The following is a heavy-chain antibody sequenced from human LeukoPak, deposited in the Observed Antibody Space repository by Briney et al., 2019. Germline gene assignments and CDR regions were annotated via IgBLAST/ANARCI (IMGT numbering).Heavy chain of an antibody. V-gene: IGHV4-39*01. Sequence: SETLSLTCTVPGGSISSSSYYWGWIRQPPGKGLEWIGSIYYSGSTYYNPSLKSRVTTSVDTSKNQFSLKLSSVTAADTAVYYCASLNDYGDYGWGQGTLVTVSS. D-gene: IGHD4-17*01. CDR2: IYYSGST. J-gene: IGHJ4*02. CDR1: GGSISSSSYY. CDR3: ASLNDYGDYG.